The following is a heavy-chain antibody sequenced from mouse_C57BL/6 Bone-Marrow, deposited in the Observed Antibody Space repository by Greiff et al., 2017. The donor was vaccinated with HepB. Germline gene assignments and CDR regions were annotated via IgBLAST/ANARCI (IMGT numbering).Heavy chain of an antibody. CDR2: IRSKSSNYAT. CDR3: VRDTLFGDGSSYGAY. J-gene: IGHJ3*01. V-gene: IGHV10-3*01. D-gene: IGHD1-1*01. Sequence: EVQLVESGGGLVQPKGSLKLSCAASGFTFNTYAMHWVRQAPGKGLEWVARIRSKSSNYATYYADSVKDRFTISRDDSQSMLYLQMNNLKTEDTAMYYCVRDTLFGDGSSYGAYWGQGTLVTVSA. CDR1: GFTFNTYA.